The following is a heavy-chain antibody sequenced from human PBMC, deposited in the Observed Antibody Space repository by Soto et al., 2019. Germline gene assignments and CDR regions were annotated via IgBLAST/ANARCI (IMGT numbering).Heavy chain of an antibody. CDR1: GFTLTSYS. CDR2: ITGSSGTI. J-gene: IGHJ4*02. CDR3: ARAGSHGFRDY. D-gene: IGHD2-2*03. Sequence: EVQLVESGGGLVQPGGSLRLSCEASGFTLTSYSMNWVRQAPGKGLEWVSYITGSSGTIYYADSVKGRFTISRDNAKNSLYPQINSLRAEDTAVYYCARAGSHGFRDYWGQWTGVTVSS. V-gene: IGHV3-48*01.